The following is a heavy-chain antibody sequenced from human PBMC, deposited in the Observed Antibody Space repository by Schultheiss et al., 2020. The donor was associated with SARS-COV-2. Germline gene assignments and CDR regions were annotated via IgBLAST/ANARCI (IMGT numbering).Heavy chain of an antibody. CDR2: ESHDGSDT. CDR1: GFTFVHFG. D-gene: IGHD2/OR15-2a*01. CDR3: LRDEFYEHTSED. V-gene: IGHV3-30*03. J-gene: IGHJ4*02. Sequence: GESLKISCAASGFTFVHFGMHWVRQAPGKGLEWVAVESHDGSDTHYATSAQGRFTISRDNSKDTVYLQMTSLRAEDTAVYHCLRDEFYEHTSEDWGQGTLVTVSS.